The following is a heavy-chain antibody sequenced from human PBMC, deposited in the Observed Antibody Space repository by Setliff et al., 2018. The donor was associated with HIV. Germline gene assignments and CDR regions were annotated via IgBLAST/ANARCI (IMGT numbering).Heavy chain of an antibody. CDR1: GYSFSTYW. V-gene: IGHV5-51*01. CDR2: IFPGDSDA. D-gene: IGHD4-17*01. CDR3: ARVYGDFEVNLFYFDN. J-gene: IGHJ4*02. Sequence: GESLKISCKGSGYSFSTYWIAWVRQMPGKGLEWMGVIFPGDSDARYSPSFQGPVTISVDESISTAYLQWSSLQASDTAMYYCARVYGDFEVNLFYFDNWGLGTLVTVSS.